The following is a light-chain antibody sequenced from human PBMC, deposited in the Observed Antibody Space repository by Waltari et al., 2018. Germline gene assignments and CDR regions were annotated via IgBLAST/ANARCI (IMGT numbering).Light chain of an antibody. J-gene: IGLJ3*02. Sequence: QSALTQPPSASGSPGQSVTISCTGTSSDVGGYNYVSWYQQHPGKAPKLMIYEVSKRPSGGPDRFSGAKSGNTASLTVSGLQAEDEADYDCSSYAGSNNWVVGGGTKLTVL. CDR2: EVS. CDR3: SSYAGSNNWV. CDR1: SSDVGGYNY. V-gene: IGLV2-8*01.